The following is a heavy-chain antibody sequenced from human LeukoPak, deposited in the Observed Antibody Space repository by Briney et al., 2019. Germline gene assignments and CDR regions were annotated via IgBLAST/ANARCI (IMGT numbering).Heavy chain of an antibody. Sequence: GGSLRLSCAASGSTFSSYSMNWVRQAPRKGLGWVSSISSSSSYIYYADSVKGRFTISRDNAKNSLYLQMNSLRAEDTAVYYCARAFGGADQFDYWGQGTLVTVSS. CDR2: ISSSSSYI. CDR1: GSTFSSYS. J-gene: IGHJ4*02. V-gene: IGHV3-21*01. D-gene: IGHD3-10*01. CDR3: ARAFGGADQFDY.